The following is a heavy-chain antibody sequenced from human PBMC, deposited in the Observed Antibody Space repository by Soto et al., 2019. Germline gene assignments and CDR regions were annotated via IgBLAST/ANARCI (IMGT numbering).Heavy chain of an antibody. CDR2: IYHGGNT. Sequence: SETLSLTCGASGGSISSGGYSWTWIRQPPGKGLEWIGYIYHGGNTYYNPSLKSRVIISVDRSKNQFSLKLNSVTAADTAVYYCARGDFWSGYAYDYWGQGTLVTVSS. V-gene: IGHV4-30-2*01. CDR3: ARGDFWSGYAYDY. CDR1: GGSISSGGYS. J-gene: IGHJ4*02. D-gene: IGHD3-3*01.